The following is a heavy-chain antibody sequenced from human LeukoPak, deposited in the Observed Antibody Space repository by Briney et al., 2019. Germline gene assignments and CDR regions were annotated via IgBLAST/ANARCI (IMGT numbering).Heavy chain of an antibody. CDR3: ARAPRQGWELLLGHD. Sequence: ASVKVSCKASGYTFNFYYVHWVRQAPGQGLEWMGIINPNSGGTTYAQKFQGRVTLTGDTSASTVFMELSSLTSEDTAVYYCARAPRQGWELLLGHDWGQGTMVTVSS. D-gene: IGHD1-26*01. CDR2: INPNSGGT. V-gene: IGHV1-46*02. J-gene: IGHJ3*01. CDR1: GYTFNFYY.